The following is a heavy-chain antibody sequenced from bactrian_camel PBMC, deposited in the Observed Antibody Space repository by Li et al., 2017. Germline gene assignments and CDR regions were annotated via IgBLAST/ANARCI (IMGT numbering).Heavy chain of an antibody. Sequence: HVQLVESGGGSAQAGGSLRLSCAASGYTYSTYCMGWFRQAPGKQREGVATLDSDGSTSYADSVKGRFTISRDNAKNTVYLQMNSLKFEDTALYYCVTYVGFGRWMEWMYWGQGTQVTVS. CDR3: VTYVGFGRWMEWMY. D-gene: IGHD2*01. CDR2: LDSDGST. J-gene: IGHJ4*01. V-gene: IGHV3S53*01. CDR1: GYTYSTYC.